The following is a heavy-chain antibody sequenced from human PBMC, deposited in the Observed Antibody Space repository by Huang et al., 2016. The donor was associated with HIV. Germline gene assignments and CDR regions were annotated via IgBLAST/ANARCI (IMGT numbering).Heavy chain of an antibody. CDR1: GGNFNSYT. J-gene: IGHJ3*02. CDR2: IRRIIGRR. Sequence: QVQLVQSGAEVRKPGSSVKVSCKASGGNFNSYTINWLRQAPGQGPGLMGGIRRIIGRRNYAPKFKARLTINAAGSTSTAYMVLSSVRPEDTAIYYCAKWGGLSDYDFRRAHAFDIWGQGTVVTVSS. CDR3: AKWGGLSDYDFRRAHAFDI. D-gene: IGHD5-12*01. V-gene: IGHV1-69*01.